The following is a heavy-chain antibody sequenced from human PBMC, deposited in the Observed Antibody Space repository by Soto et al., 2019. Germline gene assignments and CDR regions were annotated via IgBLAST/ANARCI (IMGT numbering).Heavy chain of an antibody. D-gene: IGHD4-17*01. V-gene: IGHV5-51*01. CDR1: GYIFTSYW. J-gene: IGHJ3*02. CDR3: ARHRPTGTVTTTFAFDI. Sequence: GESLKISCKGSGYIFTSYWIGWVRQMPGKGLEWMGIIYPGDSDTRYSPSFQGQVTISADKSISTAYLQWSSLKASDTAMYYCARHRPTGTVTTTFAFDIWGQGTMVTVSS. CDR2: IYPGDSDT.